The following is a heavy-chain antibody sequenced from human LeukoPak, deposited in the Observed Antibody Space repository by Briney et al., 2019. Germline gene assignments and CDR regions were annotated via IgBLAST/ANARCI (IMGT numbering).Heavy chain of an antibody. CDR1: GYSFTSQW. CDR2: IYPGDSDT. CDR3: ARRDYRGSYYFDF. V-gene: IGHV5-51*01. Sequence: RGESLQISCKGSGYSFTSQWIGWVRQMPGKGLEGMGIIYPGDSDTRYSPSFQGQVTISADKSISTAYLQWSSLKASDTAMYYCARRDYRGSYYFDFWGQGSLVTVSS. D-gene: IGHD3-16*01. J-gene: IGHJ4*02.